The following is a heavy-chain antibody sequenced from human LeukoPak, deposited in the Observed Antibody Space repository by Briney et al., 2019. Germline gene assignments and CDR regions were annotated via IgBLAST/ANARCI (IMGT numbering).Heavy chain of an antibody. CDR3: AELGITMIGGV. CDR1: GFIFSDYH. V-gene: IGHV3-11*04. Sequence: GGSLGLSCAASGFIFSDYHMSWIRQAPGKGLQWVSYISTSGSSIYYADSVKGRFTISRDNAKNSLYLQMNSLRAEDTAVYYCAELGITMIGGVWGKGTTVTISS. CDR2: ISTSGSSI. D-gene: IGHD3-10*02. J-gene: IGHJ6*04.